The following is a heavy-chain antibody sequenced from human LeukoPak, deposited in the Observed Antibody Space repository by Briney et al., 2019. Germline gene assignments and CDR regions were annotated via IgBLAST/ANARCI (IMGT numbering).Heavy chain of an antibody. CDR3: AKGLSWGAAAGTY. V-gene: IGHV3-23*01. Sequence: PGGSLRLSCAASGFTFSTYAMSWVRQAPGKGLEWVSFISGSGSSTYYADSVKGRFTISRDNSKNTLYLQMNSLRAEDTAVHYCAKGLSWGAAAGTYWGQGTLVTVSP. CDR2: ISGSGSST. D-gene: IGHD6-13*01. J-gene: IGHJ4*02. CDR1: GFTFSTYA.